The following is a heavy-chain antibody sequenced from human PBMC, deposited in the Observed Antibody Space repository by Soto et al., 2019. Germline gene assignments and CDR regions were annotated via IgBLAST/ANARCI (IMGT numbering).Heavy chain of an antibody. CDR3: ARELAYCGGDCYSDAFDI. D-gene: IGHD2-21*02. V-gene: IGHV4-59*01. CDR1: GGSISSYY. J-gene: IGHJ3*02. Sequence: SETLSLTCTVSGGSISSYYWSWIRQPPGKGLEWIGYIYYSGSTNYNPSLKSRVTISVDTSKNQFSLKLSSVTAADTAVYYCARELAYCGGDCYSDAFDIWGQGTIVTLSS. CDR2: IYYSGST.